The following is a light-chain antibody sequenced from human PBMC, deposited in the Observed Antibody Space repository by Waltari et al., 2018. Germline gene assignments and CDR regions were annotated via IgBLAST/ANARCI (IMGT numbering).Light chain of an antibody. CDR2: LGS. J-gene: IGKJ3*01. V-gene: IGKV2-28*01. CDR3: MQALQRGT. Sequence: QSPLSLPVTPGEPASISCRSSQSLLHSNGYNYLDWYLQKPGQSPQLLIYLGSNRASGVPDRFSGSGSGTDFTLKISRVEAEDVGVYYCMQALQRGTFGPGTKVDIK. CDR1: QSLLHSNGYNY.